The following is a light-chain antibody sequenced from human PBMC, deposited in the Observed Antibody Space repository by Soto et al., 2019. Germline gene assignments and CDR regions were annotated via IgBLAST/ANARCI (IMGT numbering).Light chain of an antibody. CDR3: QQRYSTLIA. J-gene: IGKJ5*01. CDR2: AAS. CDR1: QSISSY. Sequence: SALSVSVGGSGTITSKASQSISSYLNWYQQKPGKAPKLLIYAASSLHSEVPSSLSGRSAGTEFPLTSCCLQPEYLATYYLQQRYSTLIAFGQGTRLEIK. V-gene: IGKV1-39*01.